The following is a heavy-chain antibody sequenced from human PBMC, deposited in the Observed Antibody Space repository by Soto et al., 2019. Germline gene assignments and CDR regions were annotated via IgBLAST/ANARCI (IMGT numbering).Heavy chain of an antibody. J-gene: IGHJ4*02. Sequence: QVQLLESGPGLVKPSETLSLTCTVSGDSIGTTHSYWAWIRQSPGKGLEWIGNIHYSGSTYYMPSLRSRVTLSVDTSTNQFSLRLTAVTAEDTAVYYCARHEGNGNVWPLDYWGQGILVTVSS. V-gene: IGHV4-39*01. CDR2: IHYSGST. D-gene: IGHD2-8*01. CDR3: ARHEGNGNVWPLDY. CDR1: GDSIGTTHSY.